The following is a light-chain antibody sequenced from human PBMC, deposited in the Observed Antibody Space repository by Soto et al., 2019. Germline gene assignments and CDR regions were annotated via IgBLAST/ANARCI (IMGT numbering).Light chain of an antibody. Sequence: EIVLMQSPGTLSLSPGERATLSCRASQSVSSSYLAWYQQKPGQAPRLLIYGASSRATGIPDRFSGSWSGTYFTLTISRLELDDFAVYYCQQYGSSYTFGQGTKLEIK. V-gene: IGKV3-20*01. CDR2: GAS. J-gene: IGKJ2*01. CDR1: QSVSSSY. CDR3: QQYGSSYT.